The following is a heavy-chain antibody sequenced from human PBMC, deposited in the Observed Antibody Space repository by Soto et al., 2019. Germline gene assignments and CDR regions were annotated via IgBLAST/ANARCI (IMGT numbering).Heavy chain of an antibody. CDR3: ARDSGYGSGASVNHYLDY. V-gene: IGHV6-1*01. Sequence: SQTLSLTFAISGDSVSNNSVAWNWVRQSPSRGLEWLGRTYYRSKWHYDYAPSVRSRITIKPDTSKNHFSLQMDSLRAEDTAVYYCARDSGYGSGASVNHYLDYWGHGTLVTVSS. CDR2: TYYRSKWHY. CDR1: GDSVSNNSVA. D-gene: IGHD3-10*01. J-gene: IGHJ4*01.